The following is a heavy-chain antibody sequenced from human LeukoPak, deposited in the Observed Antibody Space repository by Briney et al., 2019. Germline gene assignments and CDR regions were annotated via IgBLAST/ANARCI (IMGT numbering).Heavy chain of an antibody. CDR1: GFTFNTYW. D-gene: IGHD3-10*01. CDR2: IYSDGSRT. CDR3: AKAGTLRYYYYYMDV. J-gene: IGHJ6*03. V-gene: IGHV3-74*01. Sequence: GGSLRLSCAASGFTFNTYWMHWVRQGPGKGLVWVSRIYSDGSRTTYADSVRGRFTISRDNSKNTLYLQMNSLRAEDTAVYYCAKAGTLRYYYYYMDVWGKGTTVTVSS.